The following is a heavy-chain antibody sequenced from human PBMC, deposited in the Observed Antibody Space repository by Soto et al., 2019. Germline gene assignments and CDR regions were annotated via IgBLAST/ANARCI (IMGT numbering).Heavy chain of an antibody. Sequence: SETLSLTCTVSGGSISSYYWSWIRQPPGKGLEWIGYIYYSGSSNHNPSLKSRVTISVDRSKNHFSLRLSSVTAADTAMYYCARQRGSGYCSSSSCYDYYFDYWGQGTLVTVSS. CDR3: ARQRGSGYCSSSSCYDYYFDY. J-gene: IGHJ4*02. CDR2: IYYSGSS. CDR1: GGSISSYY. D-gene: IGHD2-15*01. V-gene: IGHV4-59*08.